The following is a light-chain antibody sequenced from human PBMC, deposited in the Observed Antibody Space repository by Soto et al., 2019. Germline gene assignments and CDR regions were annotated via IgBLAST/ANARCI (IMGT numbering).Light chain of an antibody. CDR2: DAS. CDR1: RSISKN. Sequence: EIVMTQSPASLSVSPGERATLSCRASRSISKNLAWYQQKPGQSPGFLIYDASTRATGIPARFSGSGSGTDFTLTISSLQSEDSATYYCQQYDDWPGVTFGPGTKVEIK. CDR3: QQYDDWPGVT. J-gene: IGKJ3*01. V-gene: IGKV3-15*01.